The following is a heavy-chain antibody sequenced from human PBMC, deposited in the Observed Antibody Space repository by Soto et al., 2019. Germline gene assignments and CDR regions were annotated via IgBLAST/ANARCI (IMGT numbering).Heavy chain of an antibody. CDR1: GXTFNSYG. J-gene: IGHJ4*02. V-gene: IGHV3-30*18. CDR3: AKDLLPMQIVVVGPLDY. CDR2: MSCDGSNK. Sequence: LRLSFAASGXTFNSYGMHRVRQAPGKGLERGAVMSCDGSNKYYADSVKGRFTISRDNSKNTLYLQMNSLRAEDTAAYYCAKDLLPMQIVVVGPLDYWGQGTLVTVSS. D-gene: IGHD2-21*01.